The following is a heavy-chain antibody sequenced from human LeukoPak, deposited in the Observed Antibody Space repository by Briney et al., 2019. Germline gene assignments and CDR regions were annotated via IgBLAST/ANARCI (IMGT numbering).Heavy chain of an antibody. CDR2: ISITSGAI. CDR3: ARGVYTVDI. CDR1: GFTFSSYN. V-gene: IGHV3-48*02. J-gene: IGHJ3*02. D-gene: IGHD6-6*01. Sequence: GGSLRLSCAASGFTFSSYNMNWVRHPPAKGLERVSYISITSGAIYYANSVKGRYTISRDNAKSSLYLQMNSLRDEDTAVYYCARGVYTVDIWGQGTMVTVSS.